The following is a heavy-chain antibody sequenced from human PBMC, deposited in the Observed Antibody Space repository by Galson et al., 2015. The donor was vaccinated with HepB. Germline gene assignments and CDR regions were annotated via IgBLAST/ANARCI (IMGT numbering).Heavy chain of an antibody. V-gene: IGHV3-74*01. J-gene: IGHJ4*02. CDR2: ISSDGNST. CDR1: GFTFSGYW. Sequence: SLRLSCAASGFTFSGYWTHWVRQAPGKGLVWVARISSDGNSTTYADSVKGRFTISRDNAQNTLYLQMNSLRAEDTAVYYCARAYIAARMSYFDYWGQGTLVTVSS. CDR3: ARAYIAARMSYFDY. D-gene: IGHD6-6*01.